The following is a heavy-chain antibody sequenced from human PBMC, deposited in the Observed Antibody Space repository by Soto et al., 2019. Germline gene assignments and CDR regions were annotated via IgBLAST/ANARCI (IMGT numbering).Heavy chain of an antibody. CDR2: IYSGGST. CDR1: GSTVSRSY. V-gene: IGHV3-53*01. J-gene: IGHJ4*02. D-gene: IGHD3-22*01. CDR3: ARDTYYYDSSGQPY. Sequence: VQLVESGGGLIQPGGSLRVSCAASGSTVSRSYMSWVRQAPGKGLEGVSVIYSGGSTNYADSVKGRFTISRDNSKNTLYLQMNSLRVEDTAVYYCARDTYYYDSSGQPYWGQGTLVTVSS.